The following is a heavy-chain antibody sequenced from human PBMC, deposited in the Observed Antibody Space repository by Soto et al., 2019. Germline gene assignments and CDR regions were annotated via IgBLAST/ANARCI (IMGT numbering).Heavy chain of an antibody. D-gene: IGHD1-1*01. Sequence: ASVKVSCKASGYTFTGYFIHWVRQAPRQGLEWVGDINPNSGATKYAPRFQGRVTMTSDTSIRTAYMDLSNLRSDDTAVYYCARGGGTLLAPLPWGPGTLVTVSS. J-gene: IGHJ5*02. CDR3: ARGGGTLLAPLP. CDR1: GYTFTGYF. CDR2: INPNSGAT. V-gene: IGHV1-2*02.